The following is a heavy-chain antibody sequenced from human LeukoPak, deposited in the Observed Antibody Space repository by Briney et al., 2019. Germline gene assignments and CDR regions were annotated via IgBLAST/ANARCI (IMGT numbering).Heavy chain of an antibody. CDR2: IYHSGST. CDR3: ARDSSPGGCGWLEPYYYYYMDV. D-gene: IGHD1-1*01. J-gene: IGHJ6*03. CDR1: GYSISSGYY. Sequence: ASETLSLTCTVSGYSISSGYYWGWIRQPPGKGLEWIGSIYHSGSTYYNPSLKSRVTISVDTSKNQFSLKLSSVTAADTAVYYCARDSSPGGCGWLEPYYYYYMDVWGKRTTVTVSS. V-gene: IGHV4-38-2*02.